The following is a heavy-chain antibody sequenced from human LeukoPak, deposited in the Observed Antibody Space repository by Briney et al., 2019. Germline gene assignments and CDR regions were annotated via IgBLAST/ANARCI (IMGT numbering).Heavy chain of an antibody. CDR2: IYHSRST. Sequence: PSGTLSLTCAVSGVSISSSNWWSWVRQPPGKGLEWIGEIYHSRSTNYNPSLKSRVTISVDKSKNQFSLKLSSVTAADTAVYYCAREVSNYSGYDYGNENYYYGMDVWGQGTTVTVSS. D-gene: IGHD5-12*01. CDR3: AREVSNYSGYDYGNENYYYGMDV. CDR1: GVSISSSNW. V-gene: IGHV4-4*02. J-gene: IGHJ6*02.